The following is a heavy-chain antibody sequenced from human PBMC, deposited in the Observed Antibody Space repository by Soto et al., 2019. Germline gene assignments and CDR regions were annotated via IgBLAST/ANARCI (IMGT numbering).Heavy chain of an antibody. J-gene: IGHJ6*02. CDR3: TRGPGDGLPGFYYYGMDV. D-gene: IGHD4-17*01. V-gene: IGHV3-49*04. CDR2: IRTKAHGGTT. Sequence: GGSLRLSCTASGFTFGDYAMSWVRQAPGKGLEWIGFIRTKAHGGTTEHAASVKGRFTISRDDSKSIAYLQMNSLKTEDTAVYYCTRGPGDGLPGFYYYGMDVWGQGTTVNVSS. CDR1: GFTFGDYA.